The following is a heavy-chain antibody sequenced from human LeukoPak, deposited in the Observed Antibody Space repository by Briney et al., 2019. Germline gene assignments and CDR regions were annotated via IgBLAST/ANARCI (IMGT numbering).Heavy chain of an antibody. D-gene: IGHD3-22*01. CDR2: ISGSGATT. CDR3: AKDFGYYYDSSGYYHFDY. V-gene: IGHV3-23*01. J-gene: IGHJ4*02. Sequence: GGSLRLSCAASGFTFSTYAMSWVRQAPGKGLGWVSAISGSGATTYYADSVKGRFTISRDNSKNTLYLQMDSLRVEDTALYYCAKDFGYYYDSSGYYHFDYWGQGTLVTVSS. CDR1: GFTFSTYA.